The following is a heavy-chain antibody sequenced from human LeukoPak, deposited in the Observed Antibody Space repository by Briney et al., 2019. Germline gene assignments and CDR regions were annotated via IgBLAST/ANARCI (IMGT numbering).Heavy chain of an antibody. CDR1: GYTFTSYG. J-gene: IGHJ4*02. D-gene: IGHD4-17*01. V-gene: IGHV1-69*13. CDR3: ARGEGYGDYLFDY. Sequence: SVKVSCEASGYTFTSYGISWVRQAPGQGLEWMGGIIPIFGTANYAQKLQGRVTITADESTSTAYMELSSLRSEDTAVYYCARGEGYGDYLFDYWGQGTLVTVSS. CDR2: IIPIFGTA.